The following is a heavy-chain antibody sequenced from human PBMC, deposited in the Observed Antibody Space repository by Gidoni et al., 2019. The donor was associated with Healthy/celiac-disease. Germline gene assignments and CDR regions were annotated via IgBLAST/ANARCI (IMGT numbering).Heavy chain of an antibody. CDR3: ASGVKAYNWFDP. CDR2: ISGSGGST. D-gene: IGHD1-26*01. Sequence: EVQLLESGGGLVQPGGSLRLSCAASGFTFSSYAMSWVRQAPGKGLEWVSAISGSGGSTYYADSVKGRFTISRDNSKNTLYLQMNSLRAEDTAVYYCASGVKAYNWFDPWGQGTLVTVSS. J-gene: IGHJ5*02. CDR1: GFTFSSYA. V-gene: IGHV3-23*01.